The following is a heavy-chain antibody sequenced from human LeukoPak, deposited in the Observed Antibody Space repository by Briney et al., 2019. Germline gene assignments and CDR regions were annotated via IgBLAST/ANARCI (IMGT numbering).Heavy chain of an antibody. CDR2: ISGSGGST. J-gene: IGHJ4*02. Sequence: GGSLRLSCSASGFTFSSYAMSWVRQAPGKGLEWVSAISGSGGSTYYADSVKGRFTISRDNSKNTLYLQMNSLRAEDTAVYYCAKGGATYCSSTSCYFIRWGQGTLVTVSS. CDR1: GFTFSSYA. V-gene: IGHV3-23*01. CDR3: AKGGATYCSSTSCYFIR. D-gene: IGHD2-2*01.